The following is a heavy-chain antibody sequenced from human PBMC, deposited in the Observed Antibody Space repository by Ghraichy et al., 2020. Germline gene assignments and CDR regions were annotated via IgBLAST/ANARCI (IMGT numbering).Heavy chain of an antibody. CDR1: GFIFRNYA. D-gene: IGHD3-10*01. V-gene: IGHV3-23*01. CDR2: IHGGSAGK. CDR3: AKDSVSANGVFDPFDI. J-gene: IGHJ3*02. Sequence: GGSLRLSCTASGFIFRNYALSWVRQAPERGPEWVSSIHGGSAGKYYTDSVKGRFIVSRDDSKDTLYLEMSSLRVDDTAIYFCAKDSVSANGVFDPFDIWGRGTMVTVSS.